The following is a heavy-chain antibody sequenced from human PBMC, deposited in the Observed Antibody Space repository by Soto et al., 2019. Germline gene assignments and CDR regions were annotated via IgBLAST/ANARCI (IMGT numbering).Heavy chain of an antibody. CDR3: SRVEYLTSSPIG. CDR2: IGTKSNGYAT. Sequence: PGGSLRLSCAASGFTFSGSAIHWVRQASGKGLEWVARIGTKSNGYATTYAASVKGRFTISRDDSKNMAYLQMNGLKTEDTAMYYCSRVEYLTSSPIGWGQGTLVTVSS. D-gene: IGHD6-6*01. J-gene: IGHJ4*02. V-gene: IGHV3-73*01. CDR1: GFTFSGSA.